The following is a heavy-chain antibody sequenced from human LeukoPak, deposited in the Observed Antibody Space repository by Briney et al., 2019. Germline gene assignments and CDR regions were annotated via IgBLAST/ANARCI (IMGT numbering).Heavy chain of an antibody. J-gene: IGHJ4*02. CDR3: ARSGSHDY. Sequence: GGSLRLSCVASGFTFSSYSMSWVRQAPGKGLEWVSYISSSSSYTNYADSVKGRFTISRDNAKNSLYLQMNSLRADDTAVYYCARSGSHDYWGQGTLVTVSS. V-gene: IGHV3-21*05. CDR2: ISSSSSYT. D-gene: IGHD1-26*01. CDR1: GFTFSSYS.